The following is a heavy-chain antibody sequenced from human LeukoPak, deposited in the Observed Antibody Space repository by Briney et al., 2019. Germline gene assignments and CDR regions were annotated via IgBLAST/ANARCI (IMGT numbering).Heavy chain of an antibody. J-gene: IGHJ5*02. CDR1: GFTFSSYA. Sequence: PGGSLRLSCAASGFTFSSYAMHWVRQAPGKGLEWVAVISYDGSNKYYADSVKGRFTISRDNSKNTLYLQMNSLRAEDTAVYYCARVLVLNWFDPWGQGTLVTVSS. CDR2: ISYDGSNK. CDR3: ARVLVLNWFDP. D-gene: IGHD2-8*02. V-gene: IGHV3-30-3*01.